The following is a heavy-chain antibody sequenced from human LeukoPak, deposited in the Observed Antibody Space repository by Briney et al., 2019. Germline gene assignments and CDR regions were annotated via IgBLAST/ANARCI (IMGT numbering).Heavy chain of an antibody. D-gene: IGHD3-3*01. CDR2: ISNSRDSA. Sequence: GGSLRLSCAASGFTFSSYSLSWVRQAPGRGLEWVSAISNSRDSAYYADSVKGRFTISRDNSKNTLYLQMNSLRAEDTAVYYCANAPVGIFGVVPPPFDYWGQGTLVTVSS. J-gene: IGHJ4*02. CDR3: ANAPVGIFGVVPPPFDY. V-gene: IGHV3-23*01. CDR1: GFTFSSYS.